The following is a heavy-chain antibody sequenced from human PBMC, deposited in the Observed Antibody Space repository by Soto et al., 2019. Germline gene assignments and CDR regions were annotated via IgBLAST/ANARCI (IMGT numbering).Heavy chain of an antibody. CDR1: GFAFSGST. CDR3: FRENYFSYHGMDV. Sequence: HPVGSLRLSGAGSGFAFSGSTIQWVRQACGKGLEWVGRIRSKANSYATASAASVKGRFIISRDDSKTTAYLQMSSLKIEDTAVYYCFRENYFSYHGMDVWGQGTTVTVSS. J-gene: IGHJ6*02. V-gene: IGHV3-73*01. CDR2: IRSKANSYAT.